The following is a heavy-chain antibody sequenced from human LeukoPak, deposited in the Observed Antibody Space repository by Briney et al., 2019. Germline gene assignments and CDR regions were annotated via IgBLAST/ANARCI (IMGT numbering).Heavy chain of an antibody. CDR1: GFTFSSYW. Sequence: GGSLRLSCAASGFTFSSYWMSWVRQAPGKGLEWVANIKQDGSEKYYVASVKGRFTISRDNAKNSLYLQTNSLRAEDTAVYYCTRDPYYSFDYWGQGTLVSVSS. V-gene: IGHV3-7*01. CDR3: TRDPYYSFDY. J-gene: IGHJ4*02. CDR2: IKQDGSEK. D-gene: IGHD3-10*01.